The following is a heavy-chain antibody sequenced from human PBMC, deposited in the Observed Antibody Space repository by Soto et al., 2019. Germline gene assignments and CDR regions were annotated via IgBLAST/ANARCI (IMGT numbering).Heavy chain of an antibody. CDR1: GDSVSSNSAA. D-gene: IGHD3-3*01. V-gene: IGHV6-1*01. CDR3: ARVVTIFGVDINWFDP. CDR2: TYYRSKWYN. Sequence: PSQTLSLTCVISGDSVSSNSAAWNWIRQSPSRGLEWLGRTYYRSKWYNDYAVSVKSRITINPDTSKNQFSLQLNSVTPEDTAVYYCARVVTIFGVDINWFDPWGQGTLVTVSS. J-gene: IGHJ5*02.